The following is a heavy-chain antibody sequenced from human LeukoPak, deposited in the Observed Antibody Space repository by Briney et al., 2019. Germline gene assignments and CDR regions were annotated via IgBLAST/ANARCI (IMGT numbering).Heavy chain of an antibody. V-gene: IGHV4-38-2*01. J-gene: IGHJ4*02. D-gene: IGHD3-3*01. CDR1: GYSISSGYY. Sequence: SETLSLTCAVSGYSISSGYYWGWIRQPPGKGLEWIGSIYHSGSTYYNPSLKSRVTISVDTSKNQFSLKLSSVTAADTAVYYCARRGGVRFLEWHFDYWGQGTLVTVSS. CDR2: IYHSGST. CDR3: ARRGGVRFLEWHFDY.